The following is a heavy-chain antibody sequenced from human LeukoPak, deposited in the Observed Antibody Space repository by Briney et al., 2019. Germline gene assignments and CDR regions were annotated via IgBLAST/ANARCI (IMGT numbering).Heavy chain of an antibody. CDR2: ISGSGIST. J-gene: IGHJ4*02. Sequence: GGSLRLSCAASGFTFSSYTMSCVRQAPGRGLGWVSAISGSGISTYYADSVKGRFTISRDNSKNTLCLQMNSLRAEDTAIYYCAKDYYDSSGYYLDYWGQGTLVTVSS. V-gene: IGHV3-23*01. D-gene: IGHD3-22*01. CDR1: GFTFSSYT. CDR3: AKDYYDSSGYYLDY.